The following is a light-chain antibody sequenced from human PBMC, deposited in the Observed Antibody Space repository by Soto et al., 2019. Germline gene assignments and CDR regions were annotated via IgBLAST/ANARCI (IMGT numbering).Light chain of an antibody. CDR3: QQYDSVPYT. V-gene: IGKV1-33*01. CDR2: IAS. Sequence: DLQMTQSPSSVSASVGDRVTITCQATQDITKSLNWYQQKPGKAPKLLIYIASNLERGVPSRFSGSGSGTHFSLTISSLQPEDFATYFCQQYDSVPYTFGQETTVDIK. CDR1: QDITKS. J-gene: IGKJ2*01.